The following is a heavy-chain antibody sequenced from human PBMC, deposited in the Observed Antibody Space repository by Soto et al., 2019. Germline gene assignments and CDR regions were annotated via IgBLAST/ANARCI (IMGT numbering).Heavy chain of an antibody. V-gene: IGHV1-2*04. CDR2: INPNSGGT. J-gene: IGHJ3*02. CDR1: GYTFTGYY. D-gene: IGHD3-9*01. CDR3: ARGRVRYVPTDAFDI. Sequence: QVQLVQSGAEVKKPGASVKVSCKASGYTFTGYYMHWVRQAPGQGLEWMGWINPNSGGTNYAQKFQGWVTMTRDTSISTAYMELSRLRSDDTAVYYCARGRVRYVPTDAFDIWGQGTMVTVSS.